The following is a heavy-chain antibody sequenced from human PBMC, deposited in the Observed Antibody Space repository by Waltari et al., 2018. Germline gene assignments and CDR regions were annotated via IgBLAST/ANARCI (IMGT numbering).Heavy chain of an antibody. J-gene: IGHJ3*02. Sequence: QVQLQESGPGLVKPSQTLSLTCPGSGGSIRSGSYYWSWIRQPAGKGLEWIGYIYTSGSTNYNPSLKSRVTISVDTSKNQFSLKLSSVTAADTAVYYCASAAEWELLIGDAFDIWGQGTMVTVSS. D-gene: IGHD1-26*01. CDR3: ASAAEWELLIGDAFDI. CDR1: GGSIRSGSYY. V-gene: IGHV4-61*09. CDR2: IYTSGST.